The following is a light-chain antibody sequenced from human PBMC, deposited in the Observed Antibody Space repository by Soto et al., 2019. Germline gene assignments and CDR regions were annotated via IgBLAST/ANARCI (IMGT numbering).Light chain of an antibody. J-gene: IGKJ2*01. Sequence: ETVMTQSPATLSVSPGDRVTLSCRASQSIGTNLLWFQQGPGQPPRLLISGASDRVAGVPDRFSGSGSGTDFTLTISGLQSEDCAVYYCQQYAGWPRTFGQGTKLEIK. CDR1: QSIGTN. CDR3: QQYAGWPRT. CDR2: GAS. V-gene: IGKV3-15*01.